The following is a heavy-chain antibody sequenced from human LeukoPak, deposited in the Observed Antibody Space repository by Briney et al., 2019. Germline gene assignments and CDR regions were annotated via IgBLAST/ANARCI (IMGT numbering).Heavy chain of an antibody. Sequence: ASVKVSCKVSGYTLTELSMHWVRQAPGKGLEWMGGFDPEDGETIYAQKFQGRVTMTEDTSTDTAYMELSSLRSEDTAVYYCATDLTPGIAAARWGQGTLVTVSS. CDR3: ATDLTPGIAAAR. V-gene: IGHV1-24*01. D-gene: IGHD6-13*01. J-gene: IGHJ4*02. CDR1: GYTLTELS. CDR2: FDPEDGET.